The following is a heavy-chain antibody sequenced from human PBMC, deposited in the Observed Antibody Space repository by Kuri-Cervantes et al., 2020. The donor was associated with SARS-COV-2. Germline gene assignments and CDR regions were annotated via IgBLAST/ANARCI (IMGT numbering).Heavy chain of an antibody. CDR3: AKDHSNWNSYYFDY. CDR1: GGSISSSSYY. V-gene: IGHV3-7*01. Sequence: GGSLRLSCTVSGGSISSSSYYWGWIRQPPGKGLEWVANIKQDGSEKYYVDSVKGRFTISRDNAKNSLYLQMNSLRAEDTAVYYCAKDHSNWNSYYFDYWGQGTLVTVSS. D-gene: IGHD1-1*01. CDR2: IKQDGSEK. J-gene: IGHJ4*02.